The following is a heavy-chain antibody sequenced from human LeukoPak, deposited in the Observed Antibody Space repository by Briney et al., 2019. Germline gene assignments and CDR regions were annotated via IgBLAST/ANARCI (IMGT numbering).Heavy chain of an antibody. Sequence: GGSLRLSCAASGFTFNNYAMSWVRQAPGKGLECVSSISGGGETTYYADSAKGRFTISRDNSQNTLYLQMNSLRAEDTAVYYCARDYADYVGYFFFDYWGQGTLVTVSS. D-gene: IGHD4-17*01. CDR2: ISGGGETT. J-gene: IGHJ4*02. V-gene: IGHV3-23*01. CDR3: ARDYADYVGYFFFDY. CDR1: GFTFNNYA.